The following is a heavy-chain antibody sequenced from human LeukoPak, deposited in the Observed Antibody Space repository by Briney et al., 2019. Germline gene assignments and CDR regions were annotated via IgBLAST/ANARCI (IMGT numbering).Heavy chain of an antibody. CDR1: GGSFSGYY. D-gene: IGHD3-3*01. CDR2: INHSGST. J-gene: IGHJ4*02. V-gene: IGHV4-34*01. Sequence: NPSETLSLTCAVYGGSFSGYYWSWIRQPPGKGPEWIGEINHSGSTNYKPSLKSRVTISLDTSKSQFSLKVRYVTAADTAVYYCARGLNDSWTGENYWGQGTLVTVSS. CDR3: ARGLNDSWTGENY.